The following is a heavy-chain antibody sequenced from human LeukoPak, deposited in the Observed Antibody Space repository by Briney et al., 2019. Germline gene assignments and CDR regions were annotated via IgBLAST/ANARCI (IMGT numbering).Heavy chain of an antibody. CDR1: GYTLTELS. V-gene: IGHV1-24*01. CDR3: AIYEGAAGPESDY. J-gene: IGHJ4*02. CDR2: FDPEDGET. D-gene: IGHD5/OR15-5a*01. Sequence: ASVKVSCKVSGYTLTELSMHWARQAPGKGLEWMGGFDPEDGETIYAQKFQGRVTMTEDTSTDTAYMELSSLRSEDTAVYYCAIYEGAAGPESDYWGQGTLVTVSS.